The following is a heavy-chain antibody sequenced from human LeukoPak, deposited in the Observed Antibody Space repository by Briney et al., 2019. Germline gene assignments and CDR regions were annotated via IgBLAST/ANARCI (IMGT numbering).Heavy chain of an antibody. CDR1: GGTFSSYA. D-gene: IGHD1-20*01. J-gene: IGHJ5*02. Sequence: GASVKVSCKASGGTFSSYAISWVRQAPGQGLEWMGGIIPIFGTANYAQKFQGRVTITADESTSTAYMELTSLRSEDQALYYCARDRYDWISLGLFDPWGQGNLVTVSS. CDR2: IIPIFGTA. V-gene: IGHV1-69*13. CDR3: ARDRYDWISLGLFDP.